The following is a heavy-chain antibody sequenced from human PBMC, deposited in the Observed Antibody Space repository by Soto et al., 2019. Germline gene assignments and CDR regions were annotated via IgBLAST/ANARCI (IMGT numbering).Heavy chain of an antibody. Sequence: EVQLVESGGGLVQPGGSLSLSCADSGFILRDYWMSWVRQAPGSGLQWVASIKEDGSEKYYVDPVNGRFTISRENAKNSLCLQMNSLRAEATAVYYCARYRSLDPWGQGILVTVSS. V-gene: IGHV3-7*03. CDR2: IKEDGSEK. CDR3: ARYRSLDP. J-gene: IGHJ5*02. D-gene: IGHD3-16*02. CDR1: GFILRDYW.